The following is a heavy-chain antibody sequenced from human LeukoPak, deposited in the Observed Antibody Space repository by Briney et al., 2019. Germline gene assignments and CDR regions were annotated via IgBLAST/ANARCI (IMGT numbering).Heavy chain of an antibody. V-gene: IGHV4-39*01. J-gene: IGHJ4*02. D-gene: IGHD1-26*01. Sequence: PSETLSLTCTASGASDSGSPYYWGWIRQPPGKGLEWIGSIYSSGSTYYNASLQSRVTISIETSKNQISLRLNSVTAADTAIYYCAKSGGYGLIDYWGQGTLVTVSS. CDR1: GASDSGSPYY. CDR2: IYSSGST. CDR3: AKSGGYGLIDY.